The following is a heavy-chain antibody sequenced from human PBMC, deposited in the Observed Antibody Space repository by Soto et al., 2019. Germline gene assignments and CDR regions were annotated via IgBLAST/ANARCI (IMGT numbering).Heavy chain of an antibody. Sequence: GGSLRLSCAASGFTFSSYAMSWVRQAPGKGLEWVSSISSSSSYIYYADSVKGRFTISRDNAKNSLYLQMNSLRAEDTAVYYCARDLVVGATTYYYYYGMDVWGQGTTVTVSS. J-gene: IGHJ6*02. CDR3: ARDLVVGATTYYYYYGMDV. CDR2: ISSSSSYI. V-gene: IGHV3-21*01. D-gene: IGHD1-26*01. CDR1: GFTFSSYA.